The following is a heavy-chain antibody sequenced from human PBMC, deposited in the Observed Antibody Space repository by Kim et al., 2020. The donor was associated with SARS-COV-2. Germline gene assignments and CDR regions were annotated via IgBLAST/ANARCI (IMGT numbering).Heavy chain of an antibody. J-gene: IGHJ4*02. CDR2: T. CDR3: ARAMDYGDYG. V-gene: IGHV1-3*01. D-gene: IGHD4-17*01. Sequence: TKYSQKFQGRVTITRDTSASTAYMELSSLRSEDTAVYYCARAMDYGDYGWGQGTLVTVSS.